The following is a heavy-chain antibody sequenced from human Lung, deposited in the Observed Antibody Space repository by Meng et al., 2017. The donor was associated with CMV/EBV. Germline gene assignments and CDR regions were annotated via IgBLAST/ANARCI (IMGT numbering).Heavy chain of an antibody. J-gene: IGHJ3*01. CDR1: GINLNTYW. CDR2: IYSDGIST. V-gene: IGHV3-74*01. Sequence: GGSLRLXCAVSGINLNTYWMHWVRQVPGKGLVWLSRIYSDGISTRYADSVKGRFTISRDNTNNTLYLQMNGLRAEDTAVYYCAREPGRGAFDVWGQGTKVTVSS. D-gene: IGHD3-10*01. CDR3: AREPGRGAFDV.